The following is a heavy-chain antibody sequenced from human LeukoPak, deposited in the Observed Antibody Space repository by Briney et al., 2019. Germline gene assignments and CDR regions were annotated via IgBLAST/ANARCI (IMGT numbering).Heavy chain of an antibody. D-gene: IGHD3-3*01. Sequence: GGSLRLSCVASGCTFSSYGMHWVRRAPGKGLEWVAFIRYDGSIKYYADSVKGRFTFSRDNSENILYLQMNNLREEDTAVYYCARTYYDYWSGPFAFDIWGQGTMVTVSS. CDR1: GCTFSSYG. CDR2: IRYDGSIK. J-gene: IGHJ3*02. CDR3: ARTYYDYWSGPFAFDI. V-gene: IGHV3-30*02.